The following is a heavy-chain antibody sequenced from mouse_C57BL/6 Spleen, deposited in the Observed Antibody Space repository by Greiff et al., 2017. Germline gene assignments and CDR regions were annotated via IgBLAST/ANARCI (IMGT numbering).Heavy chain of an antibody. Sequence: VQLQESGPGLVAPSQSLSITCTVSGFSLTSYAISWVRQPPGQGLEWLGVRWTGGGTNYNSALNSRLSISKDNSKNQVFLKMHSLQTDDTARYYCARQSNYVLDDWGQSTTLTVST. CDR2: RWTGGGT. D-gene: IGHD2-5*01. CDR3: ARQSNYVLDD. CDR1: GFSLTSYA. V-gene: IGHV2-9-1*01. J-gene: IGHJ2*01.